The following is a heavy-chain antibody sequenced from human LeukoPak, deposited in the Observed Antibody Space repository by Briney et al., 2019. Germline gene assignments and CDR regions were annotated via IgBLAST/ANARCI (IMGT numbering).Heavy chain of an antibody. J-gene: IGHJ5*02. V-gene: IGHV1-2*02. Sequence: ASVKVSCKASGYTFTGYYMHWVRQAPGQGLEWMGWINPNSGGTNYAQTFQGRVTMTRDTSISTAYMELSRLRSDDTAVYYCARLGRRGAFDPWGQGTLVTVSS. D-gene: IGHD4/OR15-4a*01. CDR1: GYTFTGYY. CDR3: ARLGRRGAFDP. CDR2: INPNSGGT.